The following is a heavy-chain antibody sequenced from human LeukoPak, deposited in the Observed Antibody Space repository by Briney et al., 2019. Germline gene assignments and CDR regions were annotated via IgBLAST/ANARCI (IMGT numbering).Heavy chain of an antibody. CDR1: GGTFSSYA. J-gene: IGHJ4*02. D-gene: IGHD3-10*01. CDR2: IIPILGIA. Sequence: GASVKVSRKASGGTFSSYAISWVRQAPGQGLEWMGRIIPILGIANYAQKFQGRVTITADKSTSTAYMELSSLRSEDTAVYYCAREQNDGSGSSVRGWGQGTLVTVSS. CDR3: AREQNDGSGSSVRG. V-gene: IGHV1-69*04.